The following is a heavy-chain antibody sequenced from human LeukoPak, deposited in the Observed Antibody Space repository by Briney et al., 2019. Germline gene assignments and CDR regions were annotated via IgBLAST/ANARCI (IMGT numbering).Heavy chain of an antibody. J-gene: IGHJ4*02. V-gene: IGHV4-39*01. Sequence: SETLALTCTVSGGSISRSSYYWGWIRQPPGKGLEWIGSIYYSGSTYFNPSLKSRVTISGDTSKNQFSLKLSSVTAADTAVYYCARLGVATPFDYWGQGTLVTVSS. D-gene: IGHD5-12*01. CDR3: ARLGVATPFDY. CDR2: IYYSGST. CDR1: GGSISRSSYY.